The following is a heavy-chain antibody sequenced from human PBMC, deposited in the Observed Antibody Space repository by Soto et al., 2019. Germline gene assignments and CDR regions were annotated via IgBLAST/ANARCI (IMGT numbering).Heavy chain of an antibody. CDR2: INPSGGST. V-gene: IGHV1-46*01. CDR1: GYTFTSYY. D-gene: IGHD2-2*02. Sequence: ASVKVSCKASGYTFTSYYMHWVRQAPGQGLEWMGIINPSGGSTSYAQKFQGRVTISVDTSKNQFSLKLSSVTAADTAVYYCARMGFPYCSSTSCYILLWWFDPWGQGTLVTVSS. CDR3: ARMGFPYCSSTSCYILLWWFDP. J-gene: IGHJ5*02.